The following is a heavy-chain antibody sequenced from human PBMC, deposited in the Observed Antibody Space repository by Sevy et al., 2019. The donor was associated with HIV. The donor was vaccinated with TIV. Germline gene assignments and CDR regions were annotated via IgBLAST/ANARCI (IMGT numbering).Heavy chain of an antibody. J-gene: IGHJ3*02. V-gene: IGHV4-59*08. CDR2: VYYIGGT. CDR1: GGSINSDH. Sequence: SETLSLSCTVSGGSINSDHWNWIRQPPGKGLEWIGYVYYIGGTNYNPSLKNRVTISVDRTKNQFSLKLTSVTAADTAVCLCARRNDFAIWGQGTMVTVSS. CDR3: ARRNDFAI.